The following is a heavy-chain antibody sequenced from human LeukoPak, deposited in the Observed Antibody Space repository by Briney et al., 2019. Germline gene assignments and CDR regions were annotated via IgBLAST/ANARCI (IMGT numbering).Heavy chain of an antibody. V-gene: IGHV3-23*01. CDR1: GFTFSSYW. CDR2: ISGSGGST. D-gene: IGHD3-22*01. Sequence: GGSLRLSCAASGFTFSSYWMSWVRQAPGKGLEWVSAISGSGGSTYYADSVKGRFTISRDNSKNTLYLQMNSLRAEDTAVYYCAKGTDSSGYYFYHWGQGTLVTVSS. J-gene: IGHJ4*02. CDR3: AKGTDSSGYYFYH.